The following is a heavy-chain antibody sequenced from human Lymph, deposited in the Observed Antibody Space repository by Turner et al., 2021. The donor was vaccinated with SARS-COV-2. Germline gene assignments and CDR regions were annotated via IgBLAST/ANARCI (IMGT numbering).Heavy chain of an antibody. D-gene: IGHD6-19*01. CDR3: ARDRAGSSGWYDSYFDY. J-gene: IGHJ4*02. V-gene: IGHV3-33*01. CDR2: ICFDGRNK. Sequence: VRLLASGGGVVQLGGSRRLSCAASGFPFSSYGMHWVRQGPGKGLELVAFICFDGRNKYYADSVKGRFTISRDNSKNTLYLQMNSLRAEDTAVYYCARDRAGSSGWYDSYFDYWGQGTLVTVSS. CDR1: GFPFSSYG.